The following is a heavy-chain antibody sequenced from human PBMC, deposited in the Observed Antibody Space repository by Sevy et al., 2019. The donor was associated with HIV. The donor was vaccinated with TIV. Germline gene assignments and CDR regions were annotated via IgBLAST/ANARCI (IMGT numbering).Heavy chain of an antibody. CDR1: GGSVSSGSYY. CDR3: ARDMGVVRGYSYGLYDY. CDR2: IYYSGNT. J-gene: IGHJ4*02. D-gene: IGHD5-18*01. V-gene: IGHV4-61*01. Sequence: SETLSLTCTVSGGSVSSGSYYWSWIRQPPGKGLEWIGYIYYSGNTNYNPSLKSRVTISVDTSKNQFSLKLGSVTAADTAVYYWARDMGVVRGYSYGLYDYWGQGTLVTVSS.